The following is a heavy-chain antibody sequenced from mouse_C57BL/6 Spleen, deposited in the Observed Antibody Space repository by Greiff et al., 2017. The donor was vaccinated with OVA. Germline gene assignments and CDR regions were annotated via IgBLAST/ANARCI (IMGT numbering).Heavy chain of an antibody. CDR3: ARRDFYFDF. CDR2: ISSGSSTI. J-gene: IGHJ2*01. D-gene: IGHD3-3*01. CDR1: GFTFSDYG. V-gene: IGHV5-17*01. Sequence: EVKLMESGGGLVKPGGSLKLSCAASGFTFSDYGMHWVRQAPEKGLEWIAYISSGSSTIYYADTVKGRFTISRDNAKNTLFLQMTSLRSEDTAMYYCARRDFYFDFWGQGTTVTVSS.